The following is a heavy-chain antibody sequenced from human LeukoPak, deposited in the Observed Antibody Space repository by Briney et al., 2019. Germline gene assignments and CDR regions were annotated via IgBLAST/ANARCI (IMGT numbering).Heavy chain of an antibody. CDR2: ISYDGSNK. J-gene: IGHJ4*02. D-gene: IGHD5-12*01. CDR3: AREPYSGYDYYFDY. Sequence: GGSLRLSCAASGFTFSSYAMHWVRQAPGKGLEWVAVISYDGSNKYYADSVKGRFTISRDNSKNTLYLQMNSLRAEDTAVYYCAREPYSGYDYYFDYWGQGTLVTVSS. V-gene: IGHV3-30*04. CDR1: GFTFSSYA.